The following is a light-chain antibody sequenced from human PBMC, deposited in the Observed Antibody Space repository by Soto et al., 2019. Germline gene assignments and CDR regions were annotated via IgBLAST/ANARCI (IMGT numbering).Light chain of an antibody. J-gene: IGLJ1*01. V-gene: IGLV2-14*01. Sequence: QSVLTQPASVSGSPGQSITISCTGTGSDIGNYNYVSWYQQHPGKAPKLMIYGVSNRPSGVSNRFSGSKSGNAASLTISGLQAEDEADYYCSSYAGSNKSVFGTGTKVTVL. CDR3: SSYAGSNKSV. CDR1: GSDIGNYNY. CDR2: GVS.